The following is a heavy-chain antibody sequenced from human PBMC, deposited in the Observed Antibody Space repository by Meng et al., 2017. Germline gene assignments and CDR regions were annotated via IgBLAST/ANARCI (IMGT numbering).Heavy chain of an antibody. CDR2: IYYTGRT. CDR1: GDSISSSLFY. J-gene: IGHJ4*02. D-gene: IGHD1-26*01. Sequence: SETLSLTCAVSGDSISSSLFYWGWVRQPPGKGLDWIANIYYTGRTSYNPSLESRVTSSVDTSKNQFYLKLASVTAADTAIYYGVRGAYIAGLYYSPGEWGQGTLVTVSS. CDR3: VRGAYIAGLYYSPGE. V-gene: IGHV4-39*07.